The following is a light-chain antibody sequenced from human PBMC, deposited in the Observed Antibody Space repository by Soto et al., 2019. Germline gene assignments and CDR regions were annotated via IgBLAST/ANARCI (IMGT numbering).Light chain of an antibody. Sequence: DIQMTQSASTLSVSLGDRITITCRASQSISSWLAWYQQKPVKAPKLLIYDASSLESGVPSRFSGSGYGTEFNLTISSLQTDDFATYFCQQYKSYSITFGQGTRLEIK. J-gene: IGKJ5*01. CDR3: QQYKSYSIT. CDR1: QSISSW. V-gene: IGKV1-5*01. CDR2: DAS.